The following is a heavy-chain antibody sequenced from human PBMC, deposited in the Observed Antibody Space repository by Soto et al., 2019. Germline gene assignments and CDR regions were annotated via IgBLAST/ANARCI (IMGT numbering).Heavy chain of an antibody. D-gene: IGHD3-22*01. CDR1: GYTFTSYG. J-gene: IGHJ4*01. CDR3: ARAAYYYDSSGSGNFDY. V-gene: IGHV1-18*04. CDR2: ISAYNGNT. Sequence: QVQLVQSGAEVKKPGSSVKVDCRASGYTFTSYGISWVRQATGQGLEWMGWISAYNGNTNYAQKLQGRVTMTTDTPTSTAYMELRSLRSDDTAVYYCARAAYYYDSSGSGNFDYWGQGTLVTVSS.